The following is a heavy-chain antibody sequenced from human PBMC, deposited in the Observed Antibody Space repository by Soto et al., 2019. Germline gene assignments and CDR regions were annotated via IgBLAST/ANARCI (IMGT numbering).Heavy chain of an antibody. Sequence: PSETLSLTCTVSGVSVSSGDHYWSWLRQVPGKGLESIAYVQYGASTYYNPSLTSRTTISVDTSENQFSLKLSSVTAADTAVYYCARGRGYGYGIDYWGQGTLVTVSS. CDR2: VQYGAST. V-gene: IGHV4-30-4*01. CDR1: GVSVSSGDHY. D-gene: IGHD5-18*01. CDR3: ARGRGYGYGIDY. J-gene: IGHJ4*02.